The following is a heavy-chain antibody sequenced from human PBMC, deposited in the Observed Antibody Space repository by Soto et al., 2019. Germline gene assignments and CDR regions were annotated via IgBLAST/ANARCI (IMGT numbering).Heavy chain of an antibody. Sequence: GGSLRLSCAASGFTVSSTYMSWVRQAPGKGLEWISIIYSGGSTFYADSVKGRFTISRDNSKNTLYLQMNSLRAEDTAVYYCARGVPITPGTFDYRGQGTLVTVSS. D-gene: IGHD5-12*01. CDR1: GFTVSSTY. J-gene: IGHJ4*02. CDR2: IYSGGST. V-gene: IGHV3-53*01. CDR3: ARGVPITPGTFDY.